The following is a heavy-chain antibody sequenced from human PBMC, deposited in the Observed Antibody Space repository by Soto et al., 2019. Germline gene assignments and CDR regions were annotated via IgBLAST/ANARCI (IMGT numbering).Heavy chain of an antibody. V-gene: IGHV4-61*01. CDR3: TRGPPRVQWFDP. J-gene: IGHJ5*02. Sequence: SETLSLTCTVSGGAVSSGTYYWSWIRQPPGKGLEWIGHIYFTGSTNYNPSLKSRVAVSLDTSRNQFSLKLSSVTAADTAVYYCTRGPPRVQWFDPWGLGTLVTVSS. CDR2: IYFTGST. CDR1: GGAVSSGTYY.